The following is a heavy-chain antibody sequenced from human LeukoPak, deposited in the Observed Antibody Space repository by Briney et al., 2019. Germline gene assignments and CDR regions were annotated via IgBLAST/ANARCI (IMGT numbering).Heavy chain of an antibody. CDR3: AREPYTGSMFDY. CDR1: GFTFKSAS. J-gene: IGHJ4*01. V-gene: IGHV3-21*01. D-gene: IGHD1-1*01. Sequence: GGSLRLSCVATGFTFKSASMCWVRQAPRKGLEWVAFIGNFAGDIFYSDSVKGRLNISRDDDKGSVYLQMNSLRVDDTAVYFCAREPYTGSMFDYWGHGTLVTVSS. CDR2: IGNFAGDI.